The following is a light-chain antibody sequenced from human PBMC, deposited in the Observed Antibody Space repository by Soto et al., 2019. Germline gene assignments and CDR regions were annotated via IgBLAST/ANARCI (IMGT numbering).Light chain of an antibody. CDR3: ASWDDSLSAEV. J-gene: IGLJ1*01. Sequence: QSVLTQPPSTSGTPGQRVTISCSGSTSNIGRNYVYWYQQFPGTAPKLLIYRNNQRTSGFPDRFSGSRSDTSASLAIRGLRSEDEAYYFCASWDDSLSAEVFGTGTKLTVL. CDR2: RNN. V-gene: IGLV1-47*01. CDR1: TSNIGRNY.